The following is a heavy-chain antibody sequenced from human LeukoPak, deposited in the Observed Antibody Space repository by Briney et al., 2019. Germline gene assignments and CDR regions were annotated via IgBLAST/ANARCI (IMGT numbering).Heavy chain of an antibody. CDR2: IWYDGTNK. J-gene: IGHJ4*02. Sequence: GGSLRLSCVASGFTFSSYGMHWVRQAPGKGLEWVAVIWYDGTNKYYADSVKGRFTISRDSPKNTLYLQTNSLRAEDTAVYYCARAAYDNNGYLTLWGQGTLVTVSS. CDR3: ARAAYDNNGYLTL. D-gene: IGHD3-22*01. V-gene: IGHV3-33*01. CDR1: GFTFSSYG.